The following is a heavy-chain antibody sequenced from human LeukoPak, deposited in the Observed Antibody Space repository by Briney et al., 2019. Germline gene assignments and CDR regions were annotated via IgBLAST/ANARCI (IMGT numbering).Heavy chain of an antibody. D-gene: IGHD5-12*01. CDR2: IYYSGNT. J-gene: IGHJ5*02. CDR3: ARSLVATIADWFDP. V-gene: IGHV4-39*07. CDR1: GASISSSSTYY. Sequence: SETLSLTCSVSGASISSSSTYYWGWIRQPPGKGLEWAGSIYYSGNTYYNPSLKSRVTISVDTSKNQFSLKLSSVTAADTAVYYCARSLVATIADWFDPWGQGTLVTVSS.